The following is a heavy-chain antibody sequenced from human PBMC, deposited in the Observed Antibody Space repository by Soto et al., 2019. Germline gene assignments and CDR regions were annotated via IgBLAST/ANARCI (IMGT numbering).Heavy chain of an antibody. CDR2: INPSGGST. CDR3: ATDYGSGSSWYFDY. J-gene: IGHJ4*02. Sequence: ASVKVSCKASVYTFTSYGISWVRQAPGQGLEWMGIINPSGGSTSYAQKFQGRVTMTRDTSTSTVYMELSSLRSEDTAVYYCATDYGSGSSWYFDYWGQGTLVTV. CDR1: VYTFTSYG. D-gene: IGHD3-10*01. V-gene: IGHV1-46*01.